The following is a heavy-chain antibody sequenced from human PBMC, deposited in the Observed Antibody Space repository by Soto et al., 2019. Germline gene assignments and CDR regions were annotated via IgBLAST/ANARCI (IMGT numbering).Heavy chain of an antibody. CDR3: TRDGDLLEWLLYASTGDYYMDV. V-gene: IGHV3-49*03. D-gene: IGHD3-3*01. CDR2: IRSKAYGGTT. J-gene: IGHJ6*03. CDR1: GFTFGDYA. Sequence: GGSLRLSCTASGFTFGDYAMSWFRQAPGKGLEWVGFIRSKAYGGTTEYAASVKGRFTISRDDSKSIAYLQMNSLKTEDTAVYYCTRDGDLLEWLLYASTGDYYMDVWGKGTTVTVSS.